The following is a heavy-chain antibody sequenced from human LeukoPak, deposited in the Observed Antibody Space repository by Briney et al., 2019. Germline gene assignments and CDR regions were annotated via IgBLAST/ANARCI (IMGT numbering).Heavy chain of an antibody. J-gene: IGHJ2*01. V-gene: IGHV3-23*01. CDR3: ARGGSGSPFRQFGL. Sequence: GGSLRLSCAASGFTFSSFPMSWVRQAPGKGLEWVSVISGGGVSTYYAVSVKGRFTISRDNANNSLYLQSKSLRAEDTAVDYCARGGSGSPFRQFGLWGRGTLVTVST. CDR1: GFTFSSFP. CDR2: ISGGGVST. D-gene: IGHD1-26*01.